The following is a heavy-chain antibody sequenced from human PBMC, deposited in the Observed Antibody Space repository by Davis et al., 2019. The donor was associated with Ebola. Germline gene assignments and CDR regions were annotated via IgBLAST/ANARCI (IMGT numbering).Heavy chain of an antibody. D-gene: IGHD2-21*01. CDR2: INPSGGST. J-gene: IGHJ4*02. CDR1: GYTFTNYY. CDR3: AGGKRGLFPDY. V-gene: IGHV1-46*01. Sequence: AASVTVSCKASGYTFTNYYMHWVRQAPRQGLEWMGIINPSGGSTSYAQKFQGRVTMTRDTSTSTVYMELSSLRSEDTVVYYCAGGKRGLFPDYWGQGTLVTVSS.